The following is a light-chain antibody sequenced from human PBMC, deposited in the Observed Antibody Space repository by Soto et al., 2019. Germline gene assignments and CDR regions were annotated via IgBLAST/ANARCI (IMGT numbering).Light chain of an antibody. V-gene: IGKV1-5*01. CDR1: QSISSW. J-gene: IGKJ2*01. Sequence: DIQMTQSPSTLSSSVGDRVTITCRASQSISSWVAWYQQKPGKAPKLLIYDASSLESRVPSRFSGSGSGTEFTLTISSLQPDDFATYYCQHYNSYYTFGQGTKLEIK. CDR3: QHYNSYYT. CDR2: DAS.